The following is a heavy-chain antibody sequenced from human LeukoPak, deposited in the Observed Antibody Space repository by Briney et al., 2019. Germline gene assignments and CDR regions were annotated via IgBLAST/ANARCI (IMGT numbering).Heavy chain of an antibody. J-gene: IGHJ4*02. CDR1: RFTFSDYY. V-gene: IGHV3-23*01. CDR2: ISGSGDST. Sequence: GGSLRLSCAASRFTFSDYYMDWVRQAPGKGLEWVSAISGSGDSTYHADSVKGRFTISRDISKNTLYLQMNSLRAEDTAIYYCAKGSSTSSYAANDYWGQGTLVTVSS. CDR3: AKGSSTSSYAANDY. D-gene: IGHD2-2*01.